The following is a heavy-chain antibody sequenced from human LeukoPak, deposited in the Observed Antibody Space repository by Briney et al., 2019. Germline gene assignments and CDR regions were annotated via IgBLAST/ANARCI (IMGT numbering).Heavy chain of an antibody. Sequence: SETLSLTCTVSGGSISSSSYYWGWIRQPPGKGLEWIGSIYYSGSTYYNPSLKSRVTISVDTSKNQFSLKLTSVTAANTAVYYCARGGSYGSGSFFDYWGQGTLVTVSS. CDR1: GGSISSSSYY. V-gene: IGHV4-39*07. CDR3: ARGGSYGSGSFFDY. CDR2: IYYSGST. J-gene: IGHJ4*02. D-gene: IGHD3-10*01.